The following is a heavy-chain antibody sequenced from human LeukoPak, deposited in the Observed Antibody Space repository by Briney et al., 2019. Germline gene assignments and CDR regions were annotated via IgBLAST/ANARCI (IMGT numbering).Heavy chain of an antibody. CDR2: ISAYNGNT. V-gene: IGHV1-18*01. D-gene: IGHD2-2*02. CDR1: GYTFTSYG. Sequence: GASVKVSCKASGYTFTSYGISWVRQAPGQGLEWMGWISAYNGNTNYAQKLQGRVTMTTDTSTSTAYMELRSLRSEDTAVYYCARSSIQLLYDYYYYYMDVWGKGTTVTASS. J-gene: IGHJ6*03. CDR3: ARSSIQLLYDYYYYYMDV.